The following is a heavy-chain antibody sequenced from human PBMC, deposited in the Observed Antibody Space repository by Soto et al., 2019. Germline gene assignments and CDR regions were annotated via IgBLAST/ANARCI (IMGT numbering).Heavy chain of an antibody. V-gene: IGHV3-33*01. J-gene: IGHJ6*02. CDR3: ARDLYDFWSGYDYYYYGMDV. Sequence: PGGSLRLSCAASGFPFSSYGMHWVRQAPGKGLEWVAVIWYDGSNKYYADSVKGRFTISRDNSKNTLYLQMNSLRAEDTAVYYCARDLYDFWSGYDYYYYGMDVWGQGTTVTVSS. D-gene: IGHD3-3*01. CDR1: GFPFSSYG. CDR2: IWYDGSNK.